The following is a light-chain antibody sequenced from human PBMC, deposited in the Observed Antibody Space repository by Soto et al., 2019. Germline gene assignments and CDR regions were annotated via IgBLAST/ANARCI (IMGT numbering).Light chain of an antibody. CDR3: QQYNDWPSNT. CDR1: QSVSTN. CDR2: GAS. Sequence: EIEMTQSPATLPVSPGEGATLSCRVSQSVSTNLAWYQQKPGQAPRLLIYGASTRAPGFPARFTGSGSGTEFTLTIRSLQSEDFAVYYCQQYNDWPSNTFGQGTKLEIK. V-gene: IGKV3-15*01. J-gene: IGKJ2*01.